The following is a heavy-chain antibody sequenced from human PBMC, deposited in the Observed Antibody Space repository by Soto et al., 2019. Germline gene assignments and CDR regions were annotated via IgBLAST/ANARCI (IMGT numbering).Heavy chain of an antibody. J-gene: IGHJ4*02. Sequence: AASVKVSCKASGYTFTSYYMHWVRQAPGQGLEWMGIINPSGGSTSYAQKFQGRVTMTRDTSTSTVYMELSSLRSEDTAVYYCARDMSDIVATPGFDYWGQGTLVTVSS. V-gene: IGHV1-46*01. CDR1: GYTFTSYY. CDR2: INPSGGST. D-gene: IGHD5-12*01. CDR3: ARDMSDIVATPGFDY.